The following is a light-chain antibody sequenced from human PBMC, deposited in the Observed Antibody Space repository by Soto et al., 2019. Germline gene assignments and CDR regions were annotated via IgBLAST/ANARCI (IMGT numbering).Light chain of an antibody. V-gene: IGKV3-15*01. J-gene: IGKJ4*01. CDR2: DAT. CDR3: QQYDKWPHKT. CDR1: QSVRNN. Sequence: EVVMTHSPATLSVSPGERATLSCKASQSVRNNLVWYLQKPGQAPRPIIYDATTRATGIPVRFSGSGSGTEFSVSSTILQSEDVGVYDCQQYDKWPHKTVGGGAKV.